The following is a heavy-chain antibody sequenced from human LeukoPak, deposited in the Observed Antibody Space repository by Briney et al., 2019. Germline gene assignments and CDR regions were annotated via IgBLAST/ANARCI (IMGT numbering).Heavy chain of an antibody. V-gene: IGHV4-39*02. CDR3: ARLVGATPSFDY. J-gene: IGHJ4*02. CDR1: GGSISSSTYY. CDR2: IYYSGSA. D-gene: IGHD1-26*01. Sequence: AETLSLTCTVSGGSISSSTYYWGWIRQPPGKGLEWIANIYYSGSAHYNPSLKSRVTISVDTPKNHFSLKLSSVTAAGTAVFYCARLVGATPSFDYWGQGNLVTVSS.